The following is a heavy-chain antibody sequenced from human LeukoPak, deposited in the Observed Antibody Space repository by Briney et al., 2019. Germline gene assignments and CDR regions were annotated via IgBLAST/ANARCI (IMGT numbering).Heavy chain of an antibody. V-gene: IGHV1-69*05. Sequence: SVKVSYKASGGTFSSYAISWVRQAPGQGLEWMGRIIPIFGTANYAQKFQGRVTITTDESTSTAYMELSSLRSEDTAVYYCARAQLWSPWYFDYWGQGTLVTVSS. CDR1: GGTFSSYA. CDR3: ARAQLWSPWYFDY. D-gene: IGHD5-18*01. J-gene: IGHJ4*02. CDR2: IIPIFGTA.